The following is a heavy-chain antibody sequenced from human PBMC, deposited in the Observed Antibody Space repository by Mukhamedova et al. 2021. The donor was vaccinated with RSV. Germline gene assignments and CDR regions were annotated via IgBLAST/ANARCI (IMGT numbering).Heavy chain of an antibody. CDR3: ARHNIGVAVSKGSPPYFFDY. J-gene: IGHJ4*02. V-gene: IGHV4-39*01. CDR2: SGIT. Sequence: SGITFNNPSLKSRATVSADTSKNQFSLKLSSVTAADTAVYYCARHNIGVAVSKGSPPYFFDYWGQGTLVTVSS. D-gene: IGHD6-19*01.